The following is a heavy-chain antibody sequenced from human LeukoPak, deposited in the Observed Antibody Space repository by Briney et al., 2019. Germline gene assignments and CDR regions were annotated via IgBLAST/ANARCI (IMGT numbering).Heavy chain of an antibody. CDR2: IYHSGST. Sequence: SGTLSLTCAVSGGSISSSNWWSWVRPPPGKGLEWIGEIYHSGSTNYNPSLKSRVTISVDKSKNQFSLKLSSVTAADTAVYYCARDRGYYYDSSGYSLEYWGQGTLVTVSS. CDR3: ARDRGYYYDSSGYSLEY. CDR1: GGSISSSNW. V-gene: IGHV4-4*02. J-gene: IGHJ4*02. D-gene: IGHD3-22*01.